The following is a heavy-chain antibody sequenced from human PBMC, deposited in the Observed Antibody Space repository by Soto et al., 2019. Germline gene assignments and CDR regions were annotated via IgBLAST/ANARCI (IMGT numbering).Heavy chain of an antibody. D-gene: IGHD1-26*01. CDR3: ARQLGGGSREFDY. CDR2: IYPGDSDA. J-gene: IGHJ4*02. CDR1: GYTFINYW. V-gene: IGHV5-51*01. Sequence: EVQLVQSGAEVKKPGESLKISCKGSGYTFINYWIGWVRQMPGKGLEWMGIIYPGDSDARYSQSFQGQVTISADKTISTAYLQWSSLKASDTAMYYCARQLGGGSREFDYWGQGTLVTVSS.